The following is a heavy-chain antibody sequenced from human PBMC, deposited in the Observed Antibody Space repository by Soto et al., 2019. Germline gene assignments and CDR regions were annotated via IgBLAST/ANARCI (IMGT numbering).Heavy chain of an antibody. CDR1: GGSISSSNW. J-gene: IGHJ6*02. V-gene: IGHV4-4*02. CDR2: IYHSGST. D-gene: IGHD3-16*01. CDR3: ARARWGGSLRRYGMDV. Sequence: SETLSLTCAVSGGSISSSNWWSWVRQPPGKGLEWIGEIYHSGSTNYNPSLKSRVTISVDKSKNQFSLKLSSVTAADTAVYYCARARWGGSLRRYGMDVWGQGTTVTVSS.